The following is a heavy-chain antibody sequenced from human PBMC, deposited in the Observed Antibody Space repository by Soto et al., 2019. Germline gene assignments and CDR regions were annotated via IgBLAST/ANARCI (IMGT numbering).Heavy chain of an antibody. CDR3: ARSGGLARDFNY. CDR1: GGTFSSDS. J-gene: IGHJ4*02. Sequence: QVQLVQSGAEVKKPGSSVKVSCKASGGTFSSDSFSWVRQAPGQGLEWMGGIIPMFDTPIYAQKFQDRVTITADESTSTAYMQLSSLRSGDTAVHYCARSGGLARDFNYWGQGSLVTVSS. V-gene: IGHV1-69*12. D-gene: IGHD2-15*01. CDR2: IIPMFDTP.